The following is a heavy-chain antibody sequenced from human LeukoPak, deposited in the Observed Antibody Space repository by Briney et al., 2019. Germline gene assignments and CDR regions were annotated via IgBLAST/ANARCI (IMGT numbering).Heavy chain of an antibody. CDR3: ARHAIRLDAFDI. CDR1: VGSISRRSYY. D-gene: IGHD2-21*01. Sequence: SETLSLTCTLSVGSISRRSYYWGCIRHPPGKGLEVIGSIYYIGSTYYNQSLKSRVSISVDALKTQFYLKLRSVSAADTAVYYCARHAIRLDAFDIWGQGTMVTVSS. V-gene: IGHV4-39*01. J-gene: IGHJ3*02. CDR2: IYYIGST.